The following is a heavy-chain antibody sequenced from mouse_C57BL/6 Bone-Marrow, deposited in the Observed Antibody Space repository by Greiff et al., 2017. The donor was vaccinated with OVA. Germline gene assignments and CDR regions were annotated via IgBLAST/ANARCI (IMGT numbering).Heavy chain of an antibody. CDR2: IYPGSGST. D-gene: IGHD2-1*01. CDR3: ARGDYYGNYGFDY. CDR1: GYTFTSYW. J-gene: IGHJ2*01. V-gene: IGHV1-55*01. Sequence: VQLQQPGAELVKPGASVKMSCKASGYTFTSYWITWVKQRPGQGLEWIGDIYPGSGSTNYNEKFKSKATLTVDTSSSTAYMQLSSLTSEDSAVYYCARGDYYGNYGFDYWGQGTTLTVSS.